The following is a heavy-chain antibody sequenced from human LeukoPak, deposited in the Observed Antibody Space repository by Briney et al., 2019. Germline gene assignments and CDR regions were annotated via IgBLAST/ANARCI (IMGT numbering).Heavy chain of an antibody. D-gene: IGHD2-15*01. CDR1: GGTFSSYA. J-gene: IGHJ5*02. CDR2: INPNSGGT. Sequence: GASVKVSCKASGGTFSSYAISWVRQAPGQGLEWMGRINPNSGGTNYAQKFQGRVTMTRDTSISTAYMELSRLRSDDTAVYYCARNVSRSGFDPWGQGTLVTVSS. CDR3: ARNVSRSGFDP. V-gene: IGHV1-2*06.